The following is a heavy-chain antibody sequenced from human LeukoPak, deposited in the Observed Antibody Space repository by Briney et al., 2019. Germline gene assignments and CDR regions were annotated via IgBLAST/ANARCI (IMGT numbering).Heavy chain of an antibody. CDR3: VRGRLD. Sequence: GGSLRLSCAASGFSFSSYEMNWFRQAPGKGLEWVSYIGASGKYYADSVKGRFTISRDDAKDSLYLQMSGLRADDTAVYYCVRGRLDWGQGTLVIVSS. V-gene: IGHV3-48*03. CDR2: IGASGK. CDR1: GFSFSSYE. J-gene: IGHJ4*02. D-gene: IGHD3-9*01.